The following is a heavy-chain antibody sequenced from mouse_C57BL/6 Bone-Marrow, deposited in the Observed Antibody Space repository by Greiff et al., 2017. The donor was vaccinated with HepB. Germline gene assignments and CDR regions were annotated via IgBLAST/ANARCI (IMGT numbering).Heavy chain of an antibody. J-gene: IGHJ3*01. V-gene: IGHV5-6*01. Sequence: EVKLMESGGDLVKPGGSLKLSCAASGFTFSSYGMSWVRQTPDKRLEWVATISSGGSYTYYPDSVKGRFTISRDNAKNNLYLQMSHLKSEDTAMYYCARDSLYDYDGFAYWGQGTLVTVSA. CDR3: ARDSLYDYDGFAY. CDR2: ISSGGSYT. CDR1: GFTFSSYG. D-gene: IGHD2-4*01.